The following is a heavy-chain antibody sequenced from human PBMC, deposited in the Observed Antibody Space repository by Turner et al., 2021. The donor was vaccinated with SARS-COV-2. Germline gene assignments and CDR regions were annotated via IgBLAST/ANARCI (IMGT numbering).Heavy chain of an antibody. V-gene: IGHV5-51*03. CDR1: GYSFTNYW. D-gene: IGHD1-1*01. J-gene: IGHJ4*02. CDR3: ARNVWIHDY. CDR2: IKPGDSDV. Sequence: EVQLVQSCAEVKKPGESLKISCKASGYSFTNYWIAWVRQMPGKGLEWMGFIKPGDSDVRYSPSFQGQVTISADKSISTAYLQWSSVEASDTAIYDCARNVWIHDYWGQGTLVTVSS.